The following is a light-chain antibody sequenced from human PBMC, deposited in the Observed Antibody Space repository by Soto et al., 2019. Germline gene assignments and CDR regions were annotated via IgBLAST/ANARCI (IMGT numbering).Light chain of an antibody. V-gene: IGLV2-14*03. CDR2: DVS. Sequence: QSVLTQPASVSGSPGQSITISGTGTRNDSGYCNCVSWYQQHPGKAPKLIIYDVSNRPSGVSNRFSGSKSGNTASLTISGLQGEDEADYHCSSHTSDKVFVFGGGNKVTVL. J-gene: IGLJ1*01. CDR1: RNDSGYCNC. CDR3: SSHTSDKVFV.